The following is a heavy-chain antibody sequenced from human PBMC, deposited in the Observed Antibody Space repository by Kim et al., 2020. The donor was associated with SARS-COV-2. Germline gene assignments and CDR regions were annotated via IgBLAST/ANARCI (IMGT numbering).Heavy chain of an antibody. CDR3: ARGRITIFGVVTEFDY. D-gene: IGHD3-3*01. V-gene: IGHV4-31*02. Sequence: LTSRVTISVDTSENQFSLSLSSVTAADTAVYFCARGRITIFGVVTEFDYWGQGTLVTVSS. J-gene: IGHJ4*02.